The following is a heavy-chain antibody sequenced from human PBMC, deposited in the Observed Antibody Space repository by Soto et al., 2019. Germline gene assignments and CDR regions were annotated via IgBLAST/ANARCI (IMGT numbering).Heavy chain of an antibody. CDR2: ISYDGSNK. V-gene: IGHV3-30*18. Sequence: QVQLEESGGGAVQPGRSLRLSCAASGFTFSTYGMHWVRQAPGKGLEWVAVISYDGSNKYYADSVKGRFTISRDNSKNTVYLQMNSLRAEDTAVYHCAKDTSGSHYGESDYWGQGTLVTVSS. J-gene: IGHJ4*02. CDR3: AKDTSGSHYGESDY. D-gene: IGHD3-22*01. CDR1: GFTFSTYG.